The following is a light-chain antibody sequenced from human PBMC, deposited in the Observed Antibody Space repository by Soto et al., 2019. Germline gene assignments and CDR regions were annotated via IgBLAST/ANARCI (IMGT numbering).Light chain of an antibody. CDR1: QSVTSNY. CDR2: GAS. Sequence: IVLTQSPGTLSLSPWERATLSCRASQSVTSNYLAWYQQKPGQAPRLLVYGASSRATGISDRFSGSGSGTDFTLTISRLEPEDFAVYYCQRYVSPPITFGQGTRLEIK. CDR3: QRYVSPPIT. J-gene: IGKJ5*01. V-gene: IGKV3-20*01.